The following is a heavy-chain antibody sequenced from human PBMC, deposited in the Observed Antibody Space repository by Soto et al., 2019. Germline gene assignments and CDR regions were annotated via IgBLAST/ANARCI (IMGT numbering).Heavy chain of an antibody. Sequence: SVKVSCKASGGTFSSYAISWVRQAPGQGLEWMGGIIPIFGTANYAQKFPGRVTITADESTSTAYMELSSLRSEDTAVYYCASQSGYYYIFDYWGQGTLVTVSS. D-gene: IGHD3-22*01. CDR2: IIPIFGTA. CDR1: GGTFSSYA. V-gene: IGHV1-69*13. CDR3: ASQSGYYYIFDY. J-gene: IGHJ4*02.